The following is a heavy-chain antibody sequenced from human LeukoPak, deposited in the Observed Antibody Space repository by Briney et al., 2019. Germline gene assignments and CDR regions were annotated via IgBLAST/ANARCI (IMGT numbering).Heavy chain of an antibody. J-gene: IGHJ3*02. Sequence: SETLSLTCTVSGGSISSGSYYWRWIRQPAGKGLEWIGRIYTSGSTNYNPSLKSRVTISVDTSKNQFSLKLSSVTAADAAVYYCARDYYDSSGYYYDAFDIWGQGTMVTVSS. CDR2: IYTSGST. CDR3: ARDYYDSSGYYYDAFDI. CDR1: GGSISSGSYY. D-gene: IGHD3-22*01. V-gene: IGHV4-61*02.